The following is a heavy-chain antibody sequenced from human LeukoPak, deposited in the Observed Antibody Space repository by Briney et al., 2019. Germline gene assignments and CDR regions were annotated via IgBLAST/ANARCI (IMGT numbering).Heavy chain of an antibody. CDR1: GGSISSYY. CDR2: IYYSGST. J-gene: IGHJ4*02. Sequence: PSETLSLTCTVSGGSISSYYWSWIRQPPGKGLEWIRYIYYSGSTNYNPSLKSRVTISVHTSKNQFSLKLSSVTAADTAVYYCARDGRYCSGGSCQPFDYWGQGTLVTVSS. CDR3: ARDGRYCSGGSCQPFDY. D-gene: IGHD2-15*01. V-gene: IGHV4-59*01.